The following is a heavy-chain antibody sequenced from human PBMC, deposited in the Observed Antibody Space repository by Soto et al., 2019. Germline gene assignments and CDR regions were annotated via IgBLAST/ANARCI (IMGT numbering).Heavy chain of an antibody. D-gene: IGHD2-8*01. J-gene: IGHJ5*02. CDR1: GGSFSGYY. Sequence: PSETLSLTCAVYGGSFSGYYWSWIRQPPGKGLEWIGEINHSGSTNYNPSLKSRVTISVDTSKNQFSLKLSSVTAADTAVYYCARGGPLMVYATRRWFDPWGQGTLVTVSS. CDR3: ARGGPLMVYATRRWFDP. CDR2: INHSGST. V-gene: IGHV4-34*01.